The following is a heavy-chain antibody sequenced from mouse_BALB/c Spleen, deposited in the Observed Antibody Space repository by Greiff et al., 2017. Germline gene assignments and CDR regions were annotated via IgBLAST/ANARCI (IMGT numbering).Heavy chain of an antibody. D-gene: IGHD2-3*01. CDR3: ARDDGYTNYYAMDY. J-gene: IGHJ4*01. CDR2: IYPYNGGT. Sequence: VQLQQSGPELVKPGASVKISCNASGYTFTDYNMHWVKQSHGKSLEWIGYIYPYNGGTGYNQKFKSKATLTVDNSSSTAYMELRSLTSEDSAVYYCARDDGYTNYYAMDYWGQGTSVTVSS. V-gene: IGHV1S29*02. CDR1: GYTFTDYN.